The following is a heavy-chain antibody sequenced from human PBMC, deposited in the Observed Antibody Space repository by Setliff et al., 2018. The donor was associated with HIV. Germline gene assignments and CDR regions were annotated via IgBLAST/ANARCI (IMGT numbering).Heavy chain of an antibody. J-gene: IGHJ4*02. Sequence: SETLSLTCTVSGGSITRTPYYWGWIRQPPGKGLEWIGSIHHSGTAYDNPSLKSRVTISVDPSKNQILLRLRSVTAADTAVYYCARLSGGMVPNYWGQGTLVTVSS. D-gene: IGHD3-10*01. CDR3: ARLSGGMVPNY. CDR2: IHHSGTA. CDR1: GGSITRTPYY. V-gene: IGHV4-39*01.